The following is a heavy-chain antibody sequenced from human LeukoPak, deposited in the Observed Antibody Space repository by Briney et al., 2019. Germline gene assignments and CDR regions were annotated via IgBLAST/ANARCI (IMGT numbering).Heavy chain of an antibody. D-gene: IGHD6-13*01. CDR1: GGSFSGYY. V-gene: IGHV4-34*01. CDR2: INHSGST. J-gene: IGHJ6*03. Sequence: PSETLSLTCAVYGGSFSGYYWSWIRQPPGKGLEWIGEINHSGSTNYNPSLKSRVTISVDTSKNQFSLKLSSVTAADTAVYCCARGLSWYYYYYYMDVWGKGTTVTVSS. CDR3: ARGLSWYYYYYYMDV.